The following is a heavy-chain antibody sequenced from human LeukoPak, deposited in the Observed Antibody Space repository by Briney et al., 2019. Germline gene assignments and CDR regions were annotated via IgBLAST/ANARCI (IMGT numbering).Heavy chain of an antibody. CDR2: FYSRGNT. J-gene: IGHJ5*02. V-gene: IGHV4-59*01. D-gene: IGHD1-26*01. CDR1: GASINDYY. Sequence: SETLSLTCTVSGASINDYYWSWIRQPPGEGLEWIGYFYSRGNTKYNPSLKRRVTISIDTAKNPFSLKLSSVTPADTAVYYCAGEGGNWFDPWGQGTLVTVSS. CDR3: AGEGGNWFDP.